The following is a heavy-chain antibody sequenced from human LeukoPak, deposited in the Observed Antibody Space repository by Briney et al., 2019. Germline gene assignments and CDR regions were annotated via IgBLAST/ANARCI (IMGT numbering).Heavy chain of an antibody. V-gene: IGHV1-58*01. CDR3: ATDDVTTGTKTALGY. D-gene: IGHD1-1*01. CDR2: IVVSSGNT. J-gene: IGHJ4*02. Sequence: SVKVSCKASGFTFTSSAVQWVRQARGQGLEWIGWIVVSSGNTNYAQKFQERVTINRDMSTSTAYMELSSLRSEDTAVYYCATDDVTTGTKTALGYWGQGTLVTVSS. CDR1: GFTFTSSA.